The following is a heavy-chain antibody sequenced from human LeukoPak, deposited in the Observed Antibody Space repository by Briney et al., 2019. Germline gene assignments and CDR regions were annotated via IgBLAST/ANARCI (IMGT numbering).Heavy chain of an antibody. V-gene: IGHV3-48*03. CDR3: ARHNGWFDY. D-gene: IGHD2-8*01. J-gene: IGHJ5*01. CDR1: GFTFSSYE. Sequence: GGSLRLSCAASGFTFSSYEMDCVRQAPEKGLEWISYISSSGGYMYADSVKGRFTISRDNAKNSLYLQMNSLRVEDTGVYYCARHNGWFDYWGQGTLVTVSS. CDR2: ISSSGGY.